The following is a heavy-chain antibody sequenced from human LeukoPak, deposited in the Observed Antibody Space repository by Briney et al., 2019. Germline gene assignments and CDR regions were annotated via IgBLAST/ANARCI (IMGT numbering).Heavy chain of an antibody. D-gene: IGHD3-16*02. V-gene: IGHV2-5*02. J-gene: IGHJ4*02. CDR3: AHSTAITFGGVIATFDY. CDR2: IYWDDDK. CDR1: GFSLSTSGVG. Sequence: SGPTLVNPTQTLTLTCTFSGFSLSTSGVGVGWIRQPPGKALEWLALIYWDDDKRYSPSLKSRLTITKDTSKNQVVLTMTNMDPVDTATYYCAHSTAITFGGVIATFDYWGQGTLVTVSS.